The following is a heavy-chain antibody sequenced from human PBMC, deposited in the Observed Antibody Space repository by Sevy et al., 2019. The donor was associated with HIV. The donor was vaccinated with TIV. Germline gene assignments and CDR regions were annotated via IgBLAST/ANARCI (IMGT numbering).Heavy chain of an antibody. Sequence: GGSLRLSCAASGFTFSSYDMHWVRQVTGQGLDWVSGIGIAGDTYYPGSVKGRFTISRENARNSLDLQMNSLRAGDTAVYYCVRGNNLGELGYWFDPWGQGTLVTVSS. CDR1: GFTFSSYD. J-gene: IGHJ5*02. CDR2: IGIAGDT. D-gene: IGHD3-10*01. V-gene: IGHV3-13*01. CDR3: VRGNNLGELGYWFDP.